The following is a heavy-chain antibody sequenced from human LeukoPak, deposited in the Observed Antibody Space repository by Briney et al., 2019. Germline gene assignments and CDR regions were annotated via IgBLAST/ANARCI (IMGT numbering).Heavy chain of an antibody. J-gene: IGHJ4*02. D-gene: IGHD2-2*01. CDR1: GGTFSSYA. V-gene: IGHV1-69*01. Sequence: SVKASCKASGGTFSSYAISWVRQAPGQGLEWMGGIIPIFGTANYAQKFQGRVTITADESTSTAYMELSSLRSEDTAVYYCASAVPAATGGTFFDYWGQGTLVTVSS. CDR3: ASAVPAATGGTFFDY. CDR2: IIPIFGTA.